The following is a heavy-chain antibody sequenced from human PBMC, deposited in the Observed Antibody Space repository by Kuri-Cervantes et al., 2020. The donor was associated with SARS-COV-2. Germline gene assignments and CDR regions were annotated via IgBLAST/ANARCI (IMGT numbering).Heavy chain of an antibody. J-gene: IGHJ3*02. CDR3: ASGTTPTGPHAFDI. Sequence: GESLKISCAASGFTFSSYSMNWVRQAPGEGLEWVSSISSSSSYIYYADSVKGRFTISRDNSKNTLYLQMNSLRAEDTAVYYCASGTTPTGPHAFDIWGQGTMVTVSS. D-gene: IGHD1-1*01. CDR1: GFTFSSYS. CDR2: ISSSSSYI. V-gene: IGHV3-21*01.